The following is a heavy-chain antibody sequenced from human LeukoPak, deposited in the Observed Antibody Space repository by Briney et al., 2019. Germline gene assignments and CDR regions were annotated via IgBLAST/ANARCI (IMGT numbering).Heavy chain of an antibody. CDR1: GYTFNNYG. V-gene: IGHV1-18*01. CDR2: INPKNGKT. J-gene: IGHJ4*02. Sequence: ASVKVSCKAFGYTFNNYGFSWLRQAPGQGLEWVGWINPKNGKTDYVREFQGRVTMTTDTSTNTAYMELRSLTSDDTAVYYCARGGWDVDFDYWGQGTLVTVSS. D-gene: IGHD3-16*01. CDR3: ARGGWDVDFDY.